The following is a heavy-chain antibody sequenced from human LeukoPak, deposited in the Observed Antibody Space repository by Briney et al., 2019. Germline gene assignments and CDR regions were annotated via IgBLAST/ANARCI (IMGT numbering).Heavy chain of an antibody. CDR3: SEGYFEPFDH. CDR2: LSYTGKT. Sequence: PSETQSLTCNVSGVSVSTSHWNWIRQRPGKGLEWIGCLSYTGKTDYNPSLKSRVSISLGSSNNHFSLKLTSVTAADTAVYYCSEGYFEPFDHWGQGILVTVSP. D-gene: IGHD2/OR15-2a*01. V-gene: IGHV4-59*02. J-gene: IGHJ4*02. CDR1: GVSVSTSH.